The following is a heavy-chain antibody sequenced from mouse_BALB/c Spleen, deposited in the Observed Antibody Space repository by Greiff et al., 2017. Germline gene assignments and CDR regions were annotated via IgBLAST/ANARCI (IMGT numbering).Heavy chain of an antibody. J-gene: IGHJ4*01. CDR3: TRDRYDVSYAMDY. V-gene: IGHV1S81*02. CDR2: INPSNGGT. CDR1: GYTFTSYY. D-gene: IGHD2-14*01. Sequence: VQLVESGAELVKPGASVKLSCKASGYTFTSYYMYWVKQRPGQGLEWIGEINPSNGGTNFNEKFKSKATLTVDKSSSTAYMQLSSLTSEDSAVYYCTRDRYDVSYAMDYWGQGTSVTVSS.